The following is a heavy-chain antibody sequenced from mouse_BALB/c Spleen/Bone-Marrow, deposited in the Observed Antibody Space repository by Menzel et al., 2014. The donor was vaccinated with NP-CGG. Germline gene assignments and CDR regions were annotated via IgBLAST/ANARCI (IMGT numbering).Heavy chain of an antibody. CDR1: GYTFSSYW. Sequence: QVQLQQSGAELMKPGASVKISCEATGYTFSSYWIEWVKQRPGHGLEWIGEILPGSGSTNYNEKFKGKATFTADTSSDTAYMQLSSLTSEDSAVYYCAREDGNHVGFAYWGQGTLVPVSA. CDR2: ILPGSGST. V-gene: IGHV1-9*01. CDR3: AREDGNHVGFAY. J-gene: IGHJ3*01. D-gene: IGHD2-1*01.